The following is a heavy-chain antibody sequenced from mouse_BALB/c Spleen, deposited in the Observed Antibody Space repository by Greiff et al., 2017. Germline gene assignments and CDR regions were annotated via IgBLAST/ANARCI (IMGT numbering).Heavy chain of an antibody. V-gene: IGHV1-9*01. CDR3: ARYDEEGYYAMDY. D-gene: IGHD2-12*01. Sequence: QVQLQQSGAELMKPGASVKISCKATGYTFSSYWIEWVKQRPGHGLEWIGEILPGSGSTNYNEKFKGKATFTADTSSNTAYMQLSSLTSEDSAVYYCARYDEEGYYAMDYWGQGTSVTVSS. CDR1: GYTFSSYW. CDR2: ILPGSGST. J-gene: IGHJ4*01.